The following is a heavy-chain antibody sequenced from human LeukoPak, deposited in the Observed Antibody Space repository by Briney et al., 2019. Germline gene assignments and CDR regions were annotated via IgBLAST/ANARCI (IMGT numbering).Heavy chain of an antibody. D-gene: IGHD5-18*01. V-gene: IGHV3-30*18. CDR3: AKGQLWDPSFDY. Sequence: GGSLRLSCAASGFTFSSYGMHWVRQAPGKGLEWVAVISYDGSNKYYADSVKGRFTISRDNSKNTLYLQMNSLRAEDTAVYYCAKGQLWDPSFDYWGQGTLVTVSS. CDR2: ISYDGSNK. CDR1: GFTFSSYG. J-gene: IGHJ4*02.